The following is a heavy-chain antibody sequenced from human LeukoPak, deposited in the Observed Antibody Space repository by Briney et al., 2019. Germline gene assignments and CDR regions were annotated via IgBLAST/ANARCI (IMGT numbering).Heavy chain of an antibody. CDR2: IKQDGSEK. CDR1: GFTFSSYW. D-gene: IGHD5-24*01. CDR3: AREEILDGDYGMDV. V-gene: IGHV3-7*01. J-gene: IGHJ6*02. Sequence: GGSLRLSCAASGFTFSSYWMSWVRQAPGKGLEWVANIKQDGSEKCYVDSVKGRFTISRDNAKNSLYLQMNSLRAEDTAVYYCAREEILDGDYGMDVWGQGTTVTVSS.